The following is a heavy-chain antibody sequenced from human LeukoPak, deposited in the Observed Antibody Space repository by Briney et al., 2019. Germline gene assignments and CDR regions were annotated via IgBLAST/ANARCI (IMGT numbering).Heavy chain of an antibody. CDR3: ARCSSSWYNKYYYYYMDV. V-gene: IGHV4-39*07. D-gene: IGHD6-13*01. CDR2: IHYSGTT. J-gene: IGHJ6*03. Sequence: PSETLSLTCTVSGGSISSSSYYWGWIRQPPGKGLEWIGSIHYSGTTYYNPSLKSRITISVDTSENQFSLKLSSVTAADTAVYYCARCSSSWYNKYYYYYMDVWGKGTTVTISS. CDR1: GGSISSSSYY.